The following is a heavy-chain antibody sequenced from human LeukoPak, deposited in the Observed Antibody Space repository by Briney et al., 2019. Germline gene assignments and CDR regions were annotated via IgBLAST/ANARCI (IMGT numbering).Heavy chain of an antibody. CDR3: ARDLDDYNLRGFDY. D-gene: IGHD5-24*01. J-gene: IGHJ4*02. V-gene: IGHV3-48*03. CDR1: GFTFSSYA. CDR2: ISRTNTR. Sequence: GGALGLSCAAPGFTFSSYAMNLVRQAPGKGVEWISYISRTNTRYYADSVKGRFTISRDNAKNSLYLQVNSLRAEDTALYYCARDLDDYNLRGFDYWGQGTLVTVSS.